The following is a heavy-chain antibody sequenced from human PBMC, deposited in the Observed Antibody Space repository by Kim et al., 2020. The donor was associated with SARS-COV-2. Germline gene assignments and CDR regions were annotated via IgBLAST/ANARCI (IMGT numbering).Heavy chain of an antibody. V-gene: IGHV3-11*06. Sequence: KGRFTISRANAKNSLYLKMNSLRAEDTAVYYCARGTVVPAAIYYYYGMDVWGQGTTVTVSS. D-gene: IGHD2-2*02. CDR3: ARGTVVPAAIYYYYGMDV. J-gene: IGHJ6*02.